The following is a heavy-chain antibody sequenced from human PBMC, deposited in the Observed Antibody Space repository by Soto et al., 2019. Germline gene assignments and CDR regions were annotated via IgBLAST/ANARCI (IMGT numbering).Heavy chain of an antibody. CDR3: ARELSHPGYYYYMDV. CDR2: INPNSGGT. Sequence: QVQLVQSGAEVKKPGASVTVSCKASGYTFTGYYMHWVRQAPGQGLEWMGWINPNSGGTNYAQKVQGWVTMTRDTSISTAYLELSRLRSDDTAVYYCARELSHPGYYYYMDVWGKGTTVTVSS. V-gene: IGHV1-2*04. CDR1: GYTFTGYY. J-gene: IGHJ6*03. D-gene: IGHD2-15*01.